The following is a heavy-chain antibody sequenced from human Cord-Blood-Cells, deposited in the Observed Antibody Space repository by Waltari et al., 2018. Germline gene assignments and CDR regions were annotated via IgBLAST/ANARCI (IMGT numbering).Heavy chain of an antibody. Sequence: QVQLQQWGAGLLKPSETLSLTCAVYGGSFSGYYWSWIRQPPGKGLEWIGEINHSGSTNYNPSRKSRVTISVDTSKNQFSLKLSSVTAADTAVYYCARGRLNSSGYYDAFDIWGQGTMVTVSS. CDR3: ARGRLNSSGYYDAFDI. CDR2: INHSGST. J-gene: IGHJ3*02. CDR1: GGSFSGYY. D-gene: IGHD3-22*01. V-gene: IGHV4-34*01.